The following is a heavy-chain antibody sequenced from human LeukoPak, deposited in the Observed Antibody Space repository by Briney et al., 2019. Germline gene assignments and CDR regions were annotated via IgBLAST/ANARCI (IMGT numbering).Heavy chain of an antibody. CDR2: IYHSGNT. CDR1: GGSISSSSYY. Sequence: TSETLSLTCTVSGGSISSSSYYWGWIRQPPGKGLEWIGSIYHSGNTYYNPSLKSRVTISVDTSKNQFSLKLSSVTAADTAVYYCARAGYGDSDFDYWGQGTLVTVSS. D-gene: IGHD4-17*01. J-gene: IGHJ4*02. CDR3: ARAGYGDSDFDY. V-gene: IGHV4-39*07.